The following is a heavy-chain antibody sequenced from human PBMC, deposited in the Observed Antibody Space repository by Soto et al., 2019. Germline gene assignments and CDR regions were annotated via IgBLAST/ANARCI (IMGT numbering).Heavy chain of an antibody. CDR3: ARGQQLVANWLDP. V-gene: IGHV3-11*01. Sequence: GGSLTLSCVASGFPFSDSYIDWIRHAPGKGLEEIATISSTGSTPYYADSVKGRFTISRDNAQNSLYLEMNNLRAEDTAVYYCARGQQLVANWLDPWGQGILVTVSS. D-gene: IGHD6-6*01. CDR1: GFPFSDSY. J-gene: IGHJ5*02. CDR2: ISSTGSTP.